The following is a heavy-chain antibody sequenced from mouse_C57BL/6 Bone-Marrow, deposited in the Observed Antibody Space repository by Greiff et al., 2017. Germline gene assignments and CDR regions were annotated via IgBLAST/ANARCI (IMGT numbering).Heavy chain of an antibody. Sequence: QVQLQQPGTELVKPGASVNLSCKASGYTFTSYRMHWVKQRPGQGLEWIGNINTSNGGTNYNEKFKSKATLTVDKSSSTAYMQHSSLTSEDSAVYYCARSKRLRWFAYWGQGTLVTVSA. CDR1: GYTFTSYR. CDR2: INTSNGGT. J-gene: IGHJ3*01. D-gene: IGHD2-4*01. V-gene: IGHV1-53*01. CDR3: ARSKRLRWFAY.